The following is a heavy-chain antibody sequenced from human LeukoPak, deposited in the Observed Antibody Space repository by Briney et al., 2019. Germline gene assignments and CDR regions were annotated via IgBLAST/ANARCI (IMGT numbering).Heavy chain of an antibody. Sequence: GGSLRLSFAASGFTFSSYGMNWVRQAPGKGLECVSYISSSSTTIYYADSMKGRFTISRDNAKNSLYLQMNSLRDEDTAVYYCARGYTYGDYYFDYWGQGTLVTVSS. D-gene: IGHD4-17*01. J-gene: IGHJ4*02. CDR3: ARGYTYGDYYFDY. V-gene: IGHV3-48*02. CDR2: ISSSSTTI. CDR1: GFTFSSYG.